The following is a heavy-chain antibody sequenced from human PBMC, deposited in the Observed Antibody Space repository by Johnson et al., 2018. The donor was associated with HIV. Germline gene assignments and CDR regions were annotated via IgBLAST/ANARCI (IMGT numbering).Heavy chain of an antibody. CDR2: ISTNGGST. D-gene: IGHD6-13*01. J-gene: IGHJ3*02. CDR3: ARARSSSWYDGAFDI. V-gene: IGHV3-64*01. CDR1: GFTFSSYV. Sequence: VQLVESGGGLVQPGGSLRVSCAASGFTFSSYVMHWVRQAPGRGLEYVSAISTNGGSTYYANSVKGRFTISRDNFKNTLYLQMGSLRAEDMAVYYCARARSSSWYDGAFDIWGQGTMVTFSP.